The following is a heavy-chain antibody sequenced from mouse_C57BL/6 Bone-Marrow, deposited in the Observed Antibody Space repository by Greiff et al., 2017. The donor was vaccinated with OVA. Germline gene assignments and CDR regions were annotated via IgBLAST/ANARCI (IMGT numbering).Heavy chain of an antibody. D-gene: IGHD1-1*01. J-gene: IGHJ1*03. CDR1: GFTFSSYG. CDR2: ISSGGSYT. CDR3: ARQLYYYGSSPYFDV. Sequence: EVKLVESGGDLVKPGGSLKLSCAASGFTFSSYGMSWVRQTPDKRLEWVATISSGGSYTYYPDSVKGRFTISRDNAKNTLYLQMSSLKSEDTAMYYCARQLYYYGSSPYFDVWGTGTTVTVAS. V-gene: IGHV5-6*02.